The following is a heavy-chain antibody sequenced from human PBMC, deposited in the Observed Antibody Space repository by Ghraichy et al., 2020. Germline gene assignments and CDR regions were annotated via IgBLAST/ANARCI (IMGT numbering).Heavy chain of an antibody. CDR3: ARYERGRITMMN. Sequence: SQTLSLTCTVSGGSISSYYWSWIRQPPGKGLEWIGYIYYSGSTNYNPSLKSRVTISVDTSKNQFSLKLSSVTAADTAVYYCARYERGRITMMNWGQGTLVTVSS. D-gene: IGHD3-22*01. J-gene: IGHJ4*02. CDR2: IYYSGST. CDR1: GGSISSYY. V-gene: IGHV4-59*01.